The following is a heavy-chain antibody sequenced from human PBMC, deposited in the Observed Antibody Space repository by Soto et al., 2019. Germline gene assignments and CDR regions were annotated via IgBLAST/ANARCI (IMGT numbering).Heavy chain of an antibody. CDR2: INEDGSEK. D-gene: IGHD3-16*01. V-gene: IGHV3-7*04. CDR3: VTDYDAEGWGTY. CDR1: GFSFTSYW. Sequence: EVQLVESGGGLVQPGGSLRLSCAASGFSFTSYWMDWVRQAPGKGLEWVAMINEDGSEKYYVDSVKGRFIISRDNAKNTLYLKMDSLRAEDTAVYYCVTDYDAEGWGTYWCQGNLVSVSS. J-gene: IGHJ4*02.